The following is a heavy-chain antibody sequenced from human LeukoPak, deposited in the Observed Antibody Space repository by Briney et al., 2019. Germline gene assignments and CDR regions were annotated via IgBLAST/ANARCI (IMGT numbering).Heavy chain of an antibody. CDR1: GFTFSSYS. CDR2: ISGSSSYI. J-gene: IGHJ6*02. D-gene: IGHD3-9*01. V-gene: IGHV3-21*01. CDR3: ARSYYDILTGYYPDYGMDV. Sequence: GGSLRLSCAASGFTFSSYSMNWVCHAPGKGLEWVSSISGSSSYIYYTDSVKGRCTISRDNAKHSLYLQMDSLRGEDTAFYYCARSYYDILTGYYPDYGMDVWGQGTTVTVSS.